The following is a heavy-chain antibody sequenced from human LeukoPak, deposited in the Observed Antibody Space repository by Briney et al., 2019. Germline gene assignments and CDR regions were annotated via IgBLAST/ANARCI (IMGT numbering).Heavy chain of an antibody. CDR1: GGSFSGYY. Sequence: SETLSLTCAVYGGSFSGYYWSWIRQPPGKGLEWIGEINHSGSTNYNPSLKSRVTISVDTSKNQFSLKLSSVTAADTAVYYCAGDTYYYDSSGYNYFDYWGQGTLVTVSS. D-gene: IGHD3-22*01. CDR2: INHSGST. J-gene: IGHJ4*02. V-gene: IGHV4-34*01. CDR3: AGDTYYYDSSGYNYFDY.